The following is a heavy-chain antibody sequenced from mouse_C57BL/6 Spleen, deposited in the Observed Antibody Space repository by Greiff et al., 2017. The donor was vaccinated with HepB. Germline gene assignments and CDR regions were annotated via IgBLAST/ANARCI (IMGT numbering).Heavy chain of an antibody. CDR2: ISYDGSN. Sequence: EVQVVESGPGLVKPSQSLSLTCSVTGYSITSGYYWNWIRQFPGNKLEWMGYISYDGSNNYNPSLKNRISITRDTSKNQFFLKLNSVTTEDTATYYCARALRDGFAYWGQGTLVTVSA. CDR3: ARALRDGFAY. J-gene: IGHJ3*01. CDR1: GYSITSGYY. V-gene: IGHV3-6*01.